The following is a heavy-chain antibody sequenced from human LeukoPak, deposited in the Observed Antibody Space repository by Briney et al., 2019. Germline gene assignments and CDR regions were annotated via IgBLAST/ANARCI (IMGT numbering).Heavy chain of an antibody. CDR1: GYTFTNYA. CDR3: ARDSDILTGVRWDY. D-gene: IGHD3-9*01. J-gene: IGHJ4*02. Sequence: ASVKVSCKASGYTFTNYAMNWVRQAPGQGLEWMGWINTNTGNPTYAQGFTGRFVFSLDTSVSTAYLQISSLKAEDTAVYYCARDSDILTGVRWDYWGQGTPVTVSS. CDR2: INTNTGNP. V-gene: IGHV7-4-1*02.